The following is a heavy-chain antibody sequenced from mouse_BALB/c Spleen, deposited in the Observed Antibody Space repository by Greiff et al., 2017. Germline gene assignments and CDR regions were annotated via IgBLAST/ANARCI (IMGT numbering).Heavy chain of an antibody. CDR3: ARPSSTATGAMDY. J-gene: IGHJ4*01. V-gene: IGHV5-12-1*01. D-gene: IGHD1-2*01. CDR2: ISSGGGST. CDR1: GFAFSSYD. Sequence: DVKLVESGGGLVKPGGSLKLSCAASGFAFSSYDMSWVRQTPEKRLEWVAYISSGGGSTYYPDTVKGRFTISRDNAKNTLYLQMSSLKSEDTAMYYCARPSSTATGAMDYWGQGTSVTVSS.